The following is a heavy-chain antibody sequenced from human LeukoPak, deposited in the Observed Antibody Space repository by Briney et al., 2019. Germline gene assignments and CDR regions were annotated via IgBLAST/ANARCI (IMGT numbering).Heavy chain of an antibody. V-gene: IGHV1-69*04. D-gene: IGHD6-19*01. CDR3: ARGPVAGDYYFDY. J-gene: IGHJ4*02. CDR2: IIPILGIA. Sequence: GASVKVSCKASGGTFSSYAISWVRQAPGQGLEWMGRIIPILGIANYAQKFQGRVTITADKSTSTAYMELSGLRSEDTAVYYRARGPVAGDYYFDYWGQGTLVTVSS. CDR1: GGTFSSYA.